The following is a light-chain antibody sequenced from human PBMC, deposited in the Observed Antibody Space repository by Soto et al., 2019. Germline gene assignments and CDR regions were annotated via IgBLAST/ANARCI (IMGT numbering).Light chain of an antibody. CDR2: SAS. CDR1: QSINTY. Sequence: DIQMTQSPSSLSASVADRVSITCRASQSINTYLNWYQQKPGQAPKLLIYSASRLQSGVPSRFSGSKSGTDFTLTISSLQSDDFATYYCQQSYTIWWTFGQGTRVEIK. V-gene: IGKV1-39*01. J-gene: IGKJ1*01. CDR3: QQSYTIWWT.